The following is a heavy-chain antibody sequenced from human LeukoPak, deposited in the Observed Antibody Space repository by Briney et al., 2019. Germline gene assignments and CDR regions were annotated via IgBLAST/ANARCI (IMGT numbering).Heavy chain of an antibody. Sequence: PGGSLRLSCTTSGFTFSNYWMSWVRQAPGKGLEWAANIKQDGGEKYYVDSVKGRFTISRDNAKNSLYLQMNSLRAEDTAIYYCARAPIVVVPTWRPTYFDYWGQGTLVTVSS. CDR3: ARAPIVVVPTWRPTYFDY. CDR2: IKQDGGEK. CDR1: GFTFSNYW. J-gene: IGHJ4*02. V-gene: IGHV3-7*01. D-gene: IGHD2-2*01.